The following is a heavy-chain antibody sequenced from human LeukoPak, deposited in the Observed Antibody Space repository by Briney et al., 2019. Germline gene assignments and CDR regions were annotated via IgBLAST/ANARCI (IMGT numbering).Heavy chain of an antibody. J-gene: IGHJ4*02. D-gene: IGHD6-19*01. CDR2: VSNSGSYT. V-gene: IGHV3-11*03. CDR1: GFTFSDEY. CDR3: ARSRGAGPGAHFDY. Sequence: PGGALRLSCAASGFTFSDEYMSWIRQAPGKGLEWVSYVSNSGSYTNYADSVKGRFTTSRDNAKSSLYLQMNSVRAEDTAVYYCARSRGAGPGAHFDYWGQGTLVTVSS.